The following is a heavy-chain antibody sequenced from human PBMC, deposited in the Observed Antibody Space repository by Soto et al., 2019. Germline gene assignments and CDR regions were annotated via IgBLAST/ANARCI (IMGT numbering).Heavy chain of an antibody. CDR2: IIPIFGTA. CDR3: ARGVDDSSVPIRA. CDR1: GGTFSSYA. D-gene: IGHD3-22*01. Sequence: GAPVKVSCKASGGTFSSYAISWVRQAPGQGLEWMGGIIPIFGTANYPQKVQGRVTITADESTSTACMQLSSLRSEDTAGYYCARGVDDSSVPIRAWGQGTLVTVSS. V-gene: IGHV1-69*13. J-gene: IGHJ5*02.